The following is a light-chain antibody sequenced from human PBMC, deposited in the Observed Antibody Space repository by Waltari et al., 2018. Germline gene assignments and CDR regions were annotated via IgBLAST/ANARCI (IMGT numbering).Light chain of an antibody. V-gene: IGKV4-1*01. Sequence: DIVLTQSPASLAASLGEGATITCKSSQSVLYSSNNLNYLSCYQQKPGQPPKLLIHRASTRYSGVPDRFSGSGSETDFTLTISSLQAEDVAVYYCQQYYSTPYTFGQGTKLEIK. CDR2: RAS. CDR1: QSVLYSSNNLNY. CDR3: QQYYSTPYT. J-gene: IGKJ2*01.